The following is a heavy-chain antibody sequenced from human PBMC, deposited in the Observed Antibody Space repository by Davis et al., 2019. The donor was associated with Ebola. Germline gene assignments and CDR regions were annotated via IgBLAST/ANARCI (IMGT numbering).Heavy chain of an antibody. V-gene: IGHV3-7*01. D-gene: IGHD2-15*01. CDR1: GFTFSSYW. J-gene: IGHJ4*02. CDR2: IKQDGSEK. CDR3: ARHDCSGGSCYRRYYFDY. Sequence: GGSLRLSCAASGFTFSSYWISWVRQAPGKGLEWVANIKQDGSEKYYVDSVKGRFTISRDNSKNTLYLQMNSLRAEDTAVYYCARHDCSGGSCYRRYYFDYWGQGTLVTVSS.